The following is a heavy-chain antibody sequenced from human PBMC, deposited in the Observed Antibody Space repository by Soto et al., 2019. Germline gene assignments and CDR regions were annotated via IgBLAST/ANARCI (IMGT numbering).Heavy chain of an antibody. D-gene: IGHD2-15*01. V-gene: IGHV1-18*01. J-gene: IGHJ4*02. CDR2: TNTYTGDT. CDR3: ARFNAHCSGGTCYSDY. Sequence: QVYLVQSGAEVKKPGASVKLSCKATGYTFSSYGISWVRQAPGQGLEWMGWTNTYTGDTIYAQKFQGRVSMTTDVLTTTSYMELRSLESDDTAVYFCARFNAHCSGGTCYSDYCGQGTLVTVSS. CDR1: GYTFSSYG.